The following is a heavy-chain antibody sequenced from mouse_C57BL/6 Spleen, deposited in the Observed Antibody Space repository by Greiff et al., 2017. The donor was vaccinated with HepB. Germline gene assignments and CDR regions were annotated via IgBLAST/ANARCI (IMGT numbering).Heavy chain of an antibody. V-gene: IGHV1-22*01. CDR1: GYTFTDYN. D-gene: IGHD3-1*01. J-gene: IGHJ1*03. CDR3: ARDGRDWYFDV. CDR2: INPNNGGT. Sequence: EVKLVESGPELVKPGASVKMSCKASGYTFTDYNMHWVKQSHGKSLEWIGYINPNNGGTSYNQKFKGKATLTVNKSSSTAYMELRSLTSEDSAVYYCARDGRDWYFDVWGTGTTVTVSS.